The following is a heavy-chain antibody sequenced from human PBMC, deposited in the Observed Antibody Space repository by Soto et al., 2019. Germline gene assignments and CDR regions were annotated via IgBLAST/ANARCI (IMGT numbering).Heavy chain of an antibody. J-gene: IGHJ6*02. CDR3: TTDLLNDSSFNYYYYGMDV. V-gene: IGHV3-15*07. D-gene: IGHD2-15*01. CDR1: GFTFSNAW. Sequence: PGGSLRLSCAASGFTFSNAWMNWVRQAPGKGLEWVGRIKSKTDGGTTDYAAPVKGRFTISRDDSKNTLYLQINSLKTEDTAVYYCTTDLLNDSSFNYYYYGMDVWGQGTTVTVSS. CDR2: IKSKTDGGTT.